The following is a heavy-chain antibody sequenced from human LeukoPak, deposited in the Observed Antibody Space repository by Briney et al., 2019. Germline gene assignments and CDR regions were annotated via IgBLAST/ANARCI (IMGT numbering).Heavy chain of an antibody. CDR1: GFTVSSNY. V-gene: IGHV3-66*01. CDR3: ARDPAEGTDYGDFDY. J-gene: IGHJ4*02. Sequence: PGGSLRLSCAASGFTVSSNYMSWVRQAPGKGLEWVSVIYSGGSTYYADSVKGRFTISRDNSKNTLYLQMNSLRAEDTAVYYCARDPAEGTDYGDFDYWGQGTLVTVSS. CDR2: IYSGGST. D-gene: IGHD4-17*01.